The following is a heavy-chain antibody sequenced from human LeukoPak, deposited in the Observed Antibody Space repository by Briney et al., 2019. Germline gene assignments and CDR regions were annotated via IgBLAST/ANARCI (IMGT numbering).Heavy chain of an antibody. CDR2: INPSGGST. J-gene: IGHJ3*02. D-gene: IGHD5-24*01. Sequence: GASVKVSCKASGYTFTSYYMHWVRQAPGQGLEWMGIINPSGGSTSYAQKFQGRVTMTRDMSTSTVYMELSSLRSEDTAVYYCARDMGRYGYNSAFDIWGQGTMVTVSS. CDR3: ARDMGRYGYNSAFDI. CDR1: GYTFTSYY. V-gene: IGHV1-46*01.